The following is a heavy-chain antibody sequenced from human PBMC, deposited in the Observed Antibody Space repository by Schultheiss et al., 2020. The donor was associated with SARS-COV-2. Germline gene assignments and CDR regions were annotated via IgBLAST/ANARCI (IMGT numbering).Heavy chain of an antibody. Sequence: GSLRLSCAASGFTFSSYSMNWVRQAPGKGLEWIGEIYHSGSTNYNPSLKSRVTISVDTSKNQFSLKLSSVTAADTAVYYCARDQIHWFDPWGQGTLVTVSS. V-gene: IGHV4-4*02. CDR2: IYHSGST. CDR3: ARDQIHWFDP. CDR1: GFTFSSYSM. J-gene: IGHJ5*02.